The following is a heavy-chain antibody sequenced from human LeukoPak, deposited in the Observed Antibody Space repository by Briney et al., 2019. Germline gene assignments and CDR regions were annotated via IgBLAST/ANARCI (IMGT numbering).Heavy chain of an antibody. D-gene: IGHD4-17*01. Sequence: GGSLRLSCAASGFTFSSHGMCWVRQAPGRGLEWVSSISIGGDTTYADSVKGRFTISRDNSKNTLYLQLDSLRVKDTAIYYCAKEIRPNDCWGQGTLVTVSS. V-gene: IGHV3-23*01. CDR1: GFTFSSHG. J-gene: IGHJ4*02. CDR3: AKEIRPNDC. CDR2: ISIGGDTT.